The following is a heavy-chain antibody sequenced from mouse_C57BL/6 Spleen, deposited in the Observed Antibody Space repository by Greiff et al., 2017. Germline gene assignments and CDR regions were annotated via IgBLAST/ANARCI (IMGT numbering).Heavy chain of an antibody. CDR3: ARELGPYDMDD. J-gene: IGHJ4*01. CDR2: INPGSGGT. CDR1: GYAFTNYL. V-gene: IGHV1-54*01. D-gene: IGHD4-1*01. Sequence: VKLMESGAELVRPGTSVKVSCKASGYAFTNYLIEWVKQRPGQGLEWIGVINPGSGGTNYNEKFKGKATLTADKSSSTAYMQLSSLTSEDSAVYFCARELGPYDMDDGGKGTSVTVSS.